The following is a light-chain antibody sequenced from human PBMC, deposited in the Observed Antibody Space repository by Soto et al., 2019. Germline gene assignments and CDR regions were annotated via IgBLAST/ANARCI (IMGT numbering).Light chain of an antibody. V-gene: IGLV1-44*01. J-gene: IGLJ1*01. CDR3: AAWDDSLNASV. Sequence: QSVLTQPPSASGAPGQRVTISCSGSSSNVGSNTVSWYQQFPGTAPKLLIHSNNKRPSGVPDRFSGSKSGTSASLAISGLQSEDEDEYYCAAWDDSLNASVFGGGTKVTVL. CDR2: SNN. CDR1: SSNVGSNT.